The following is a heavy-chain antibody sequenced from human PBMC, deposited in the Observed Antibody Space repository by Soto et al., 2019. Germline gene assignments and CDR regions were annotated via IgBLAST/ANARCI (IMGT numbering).Heavy chain of an antibody. J-gene: IGHJ5*02. V-gene: IGHV4-30-4*03. Sequence: SETLSLTCTVSGGPVSGDDYYWSWIRQPPGKGLEWIGSYYYSGTTYYNPSLKSRVTISVDTSKNQFSLKMSSMTAADTAVYYWTKSEACNWNDEWGPGTLVTVSS. CDR2: YYYSGTT. CDR3: TKSEACNWNDE. CDR1: GGPVSGDDYY.